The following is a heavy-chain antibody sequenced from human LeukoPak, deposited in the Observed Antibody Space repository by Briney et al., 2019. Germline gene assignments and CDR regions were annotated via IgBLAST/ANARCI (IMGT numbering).Heavy chain of an antibody. J-gene: IGHJ4*02. V-gene: IGHV4-39*07. D-gene: IGHD1-26*01. CDR1: GGSIRSSSSY. Sequence: PSETLSLTCTVSGGSIRSSSSYWAWIRQPPGKGLEWIGNIYYSGSTYYNPSLKSRVTISVDTSKNQFSLNLSSVTAADTAVYYCAKEKELAGPYYFDYWGQGTLVTVSS. CDR3: AKEKELAGPYYFDY. CDR2: IYYSGST.